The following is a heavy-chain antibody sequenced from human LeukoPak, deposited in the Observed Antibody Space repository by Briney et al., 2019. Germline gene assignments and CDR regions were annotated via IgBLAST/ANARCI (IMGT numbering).Heavy chain of an antibody. D-gene: IGHD2-21*02. CDR1: GGSFSGYY. V-gene: IGHV4-34*01. CDR2: INHSGST. CDR3: ARGGNELTADLLVY. Sequence: SETLSLTCAVYGGSFSGYYWSWIRQPPGKGLEWIGEINHSGSTNYNPSLKSRVTISVDTSKNQFSLKLTSVTAADTAVYYCARGGNELTADLLVYWGQGTLVTVSS. J-gene: IGHJ4*02.